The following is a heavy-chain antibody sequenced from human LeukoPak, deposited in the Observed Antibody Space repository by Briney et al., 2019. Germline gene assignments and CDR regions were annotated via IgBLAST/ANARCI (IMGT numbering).Heavy chain of an antibody. Sequence: GGSLRLSCAASGFTFSSYGMHWVRQAPGKGLEWVAFIRYDGSNKYYADSVKGRFTISRDNSKNTLYLQMNSLRAEDTAVYYCAKGIVGATRGLDYWGQGTLVTVSS. CDR1: GFTFSSYG. CDR2: IRYDGSNK. V-gene: IGHV3-30*02. CDR3: AKGIVGATRGLDY. D-gene: IGHD1-26*01. J-gene: IGHJ4*02.